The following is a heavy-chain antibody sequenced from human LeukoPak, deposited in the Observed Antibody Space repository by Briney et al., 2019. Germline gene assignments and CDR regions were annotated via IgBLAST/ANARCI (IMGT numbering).Heavy chain of an antibody. CDR3: ARAWGWLQPFDY. V-gene: IGHV4-59*11. D-gene: IGHD5-24*01. CDR2: IYYSGST. CDR1: GGSISSHY. Sequence: SETLSLTCTVSGGSISSHYWSWIRQPPGKGLEWIGYIYYSGSTNYNPSLKSRVTISVDTSKNQFSLKLSSVTAADTAVYYCARAWGWLQPFDYWSQGTLATVSS. J-gene: IGHJ4*02.